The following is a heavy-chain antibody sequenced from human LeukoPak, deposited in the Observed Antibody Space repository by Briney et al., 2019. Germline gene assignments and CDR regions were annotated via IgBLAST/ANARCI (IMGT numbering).Heavy chain of an antibody. CDR3: ATPTTYFYDSSGFD. CDR1: GFTFSSYA. V-gene: IGHV3-23*01. D-gene: IGHD3-22*01. Sequence: GGSLRLSCAASGFTFSSYAMSWVRQAPGKGLEWVSAISGSGGSTYYADSVKGRFTISRDNSKNTLYLQMDSLRAEDTALYYCATPTTYFYDSSGFDWGQGTLVTVSS. CDR2: ISGSGGST. J-gene: IGHJ4*02.